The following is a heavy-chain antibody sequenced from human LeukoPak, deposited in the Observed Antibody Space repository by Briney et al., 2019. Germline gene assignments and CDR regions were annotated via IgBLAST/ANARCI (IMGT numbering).Heavy chain of an antibody. D-gene: IGHD3-3*01. Sequence: GGSLRLSCAASGFTFSSSAMSWVRQAPGKGLEWVSAISGSGGSTYYADSVKGRFTISRDNAKNSLYLQMNSLRAEDTAVYYCNILRFLEWAGGWFDSWGQGTLVTVSS. V-gene: IGHV3-23*01. CDR1: GFTFSSSA. CDR3: NILRFLEWAGGWFDS. CDR2: ISGSGGST. J-gene: IGHJ5*01.